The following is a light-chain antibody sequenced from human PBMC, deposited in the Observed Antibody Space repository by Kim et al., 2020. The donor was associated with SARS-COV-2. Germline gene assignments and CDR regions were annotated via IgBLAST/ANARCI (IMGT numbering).Light chain of an antibody. CDR3: QQRINWPSP. CDR1: QSVTTY. Sequence: EIVLTQSPATLSLSPGERATVSCRASQSVTTYLAWYQLKPGQAPRLLIYDASHRATGIPARFSGSGSGTDFTLTINSLEPEDFAIYYCQQRINWPSPSGGGTKVDIK. CDR2: DAS. V-gene: IGKV3-11*01. J-gene: IGKJ4*01.